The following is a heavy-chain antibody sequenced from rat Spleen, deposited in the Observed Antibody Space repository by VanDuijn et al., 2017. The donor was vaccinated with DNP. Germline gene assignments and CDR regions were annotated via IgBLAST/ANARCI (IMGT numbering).Heavy chain of an antibody. CDR3: ARGRSYGVCSYSWYLDF. CDR2: ISYSGIT. Sequence: EVQLQESGPGLVKPSQSLSLTCSVTGYSITSNYWGWIRKFPGNKMKWMGYISYSGITGYNPFLKSRISITRDTSKNQFFSQFNSLTTEDIATYYCARGRSYGVCSYSWYLDFWGPGTMVSVSS. D-gene: IGHD1-3*01. CDR1: GYSITSNY. V-gene: IGHV3-1*01. J-gene: IGHJ1*01.